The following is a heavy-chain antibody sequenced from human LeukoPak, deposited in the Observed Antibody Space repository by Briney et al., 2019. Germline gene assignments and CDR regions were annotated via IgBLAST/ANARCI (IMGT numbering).Heavy chain of an antibody. D-gene: IGHD1-7*01. Sequence: SSETLSLTCTVSNDSISSGDYYWNWIRQPPGKGLEWIGYIFHRGGTSYNPSLKSRILFSVDTSQNQFSLKLNSMTAADTAVYYCARAIPNRYNWNYGAFDIWGQGTMVTVSS. V-gene: IGHV4-30-4*01. CDR2: IFHRGGT. CDR3: ARAIPNRYNWNYGAFDI. CDR1: NDSISSGDYY. J-gene: IGHJ3*02.